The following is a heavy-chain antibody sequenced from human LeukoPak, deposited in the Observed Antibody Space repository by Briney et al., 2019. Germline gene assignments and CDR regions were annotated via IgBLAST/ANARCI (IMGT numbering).Heavy chain of an antibody. V-gene: IGHV4-59*01. Sequence: PSETLSLTCTVSGGSISSYYWSWIRQPPGRGLEWIGYIYYSGSTNYNPSLKSRVTISVDTSKNQFSLKLSSVTAADTAVYYCARGGPPELLWFGETYYYGMDVWSKGTTVTVSS. CDR1: GGSISSYY. CDR3: ARGGPPELLWFGETYYYGMDV. CDR2: IYYSGST. J-gene: IGHJ6*04. D-gene: IGHD3-10*01.